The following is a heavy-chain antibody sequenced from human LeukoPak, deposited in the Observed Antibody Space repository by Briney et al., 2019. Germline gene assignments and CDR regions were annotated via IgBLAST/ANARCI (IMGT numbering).Heavy chain of an antibody. D-gene: IGHD2-2*01. J-gene: IGHJ3*02. CDR1: GGSISSYY. Sequence: PSETLSLTCTVSGGSISSYYWSWIRQPAGKGLEWIGRIYTSGSTNYNPSLKSRVTMSVDTSKNQFSLKLSSVTAADTAVYYCARDIKGAVVVPAARRDAFNIWGQGTMVTVSS. CDR2: IYTSGST. CDR3: ARDIKGAVVVPAARRDAFNI. V-gene: IGHV4-4*07.